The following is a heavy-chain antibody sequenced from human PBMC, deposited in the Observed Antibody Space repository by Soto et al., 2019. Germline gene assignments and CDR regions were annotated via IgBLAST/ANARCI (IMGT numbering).Heavy chain of an antibody. D-gene: IGHD5-12*01. CDR3: ARDRIRGSSGPYYYYGMDV. CDR1: GYTFTSYY. J-gene: IGHJ6*02. CDR2: INPSGGST. V-gene: IGHV1-46*01. Sequence: ASVKVSCKASGYTFTSYYMHWVRQAPGQGLEWMGIINPSGGSTSYAQKFQGRVTMTRDTSTSTVYMELSSLRSEDTAVYYCARDRIRGSSGPYYYYGMDVWGQGTTVTVSS.